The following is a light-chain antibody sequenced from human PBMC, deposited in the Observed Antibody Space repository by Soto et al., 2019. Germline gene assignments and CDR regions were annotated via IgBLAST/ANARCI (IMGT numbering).Light chain of an antibody. J-gene: IGKJ1*01. Sequence: IQLTQSPSTLSASVGDTVTITFRASHNIERWMAWYQQKPGKAPSLLIFDASTLHSGVPSRFSGSGSGTDFTLTISSLQPDDFATYYCQQFAISTTFGQGTKVDI. CDR1: HNIERW. CDR3: QQFAISTT. V-gene: IGKV1-5*01. CDR2: DAS.